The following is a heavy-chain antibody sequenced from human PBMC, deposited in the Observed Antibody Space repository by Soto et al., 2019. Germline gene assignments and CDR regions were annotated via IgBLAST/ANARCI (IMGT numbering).Heavy chain of an antibody. J-gene: IGHJ6*03. CDR2: IIPILGIA. CDR1: GGTFGSYT. V-gene: IGHV1-69*08. CDR3: ARDLGDIVATIGLDYYYYMDV. D-gene: IGHD5-12*01. Sequence: QVQLEQSGAEVKKPGSSVKVSCKASGGTFGSYTISWVRQAPGQGLEWMGRIIPILGIANYAQKFQGRVTITADKSTSTAYMELSSLRSEDTAVYYCARDLGDIVATIGLDYYYYMDVWGKGTTVTVSS.